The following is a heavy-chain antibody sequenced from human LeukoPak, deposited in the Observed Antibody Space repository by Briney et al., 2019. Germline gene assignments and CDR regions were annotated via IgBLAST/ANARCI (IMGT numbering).Heavy chain of an antibody. D-gene: IGHD3-10*01. CDR1: AYTFTGYY. CDR3: ARGGGGFGNFDYYYYYMDV. Sequence: ASVKVSCKASAYTFTGYYMHWVRQAPGQGLEWMGWIYPNSGGTNYAQKFQGRVTMTRDTSISTAYMELSRLRSEDMAVYYCARGGGGFGNFDYYYYYMDVWGKGTTVTVSS. V-gene: IGHV1-2*02. J-gene: IGHJ6*03. CDR2: IYPNSGGT.